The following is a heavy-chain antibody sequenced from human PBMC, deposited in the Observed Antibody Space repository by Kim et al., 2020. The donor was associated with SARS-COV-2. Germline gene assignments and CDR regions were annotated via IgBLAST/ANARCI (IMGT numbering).Heavy chain of an antibody. CDR1: RGSINSSSYY. J-gene: IGHJ4*02. D-gene: IGHD2-21*01. CDR3: ARRLRGFDY. V-gene: IGHV4-39*01. CDR2: IYCSGNP. Sequence: SETLSLTCTVSRGSINSSSYYWGWIRQPPGKGLEWIGSIYCSGNPYYNPSLNSRLTISIDTSKNQFSLKPSSVTAADTAVYYCARRLRGFDYWGQGALVTVSS.